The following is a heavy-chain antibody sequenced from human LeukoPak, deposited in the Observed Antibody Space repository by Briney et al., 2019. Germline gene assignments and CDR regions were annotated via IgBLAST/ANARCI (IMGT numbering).Heavy chain of an antibody. CDR1: GYTFTSYD. V-gene: IGHV1-8*03. Sequence: ASVKVSCKASGYTFTSYDINRVRQATGQGLEWMGWMNPNSGNTGYAQKFQGRVTITRNTSISTAYMELSSLRSEDTAVYYCAREGLLDYGGKGEQDAFDIWGQGIMVTVSS. CDR3: AREGLLDYGGKGEQDAFDI. D-gene: IGHD4-23*01. CDR2: MNPNSGNT. J-gene: IGHJ3*02.